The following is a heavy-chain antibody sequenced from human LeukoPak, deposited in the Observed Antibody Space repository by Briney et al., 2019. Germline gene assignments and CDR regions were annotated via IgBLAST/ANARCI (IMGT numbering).Heavy chain of an antibody. CDR1: GYTFTSYG. CDR3: ARLSGYGLHYYYYMDV. V-gene: IGHV1-18*01. J-gene: IGHJ6*03. Sequence: GASVKVSCKASGYTFTSYGISWVRQAPGQGLEWMGWISAYNGNTNYAQKLQGRVTMTTDTSTSTAYMELRSPRSDDTAVYYCARLSGYGLHYYYYMDVWGKGTTVTVSS. D-gene: IGHD5-12*01. CDR2: ISAYNGNT.